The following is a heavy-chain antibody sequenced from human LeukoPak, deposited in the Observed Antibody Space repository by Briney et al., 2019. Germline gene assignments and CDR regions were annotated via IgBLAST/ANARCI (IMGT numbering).Heavy chain of an antibody. V-gene: IGHV4-4*03. CDR3: AREGGFYRPLDY. CDR2: VHLDGRT. D-gene: IGHD3-3*01. CDR1: GGSVTSTNW. Sequence: PESLSLTCAVSGGSVTSTNWWTWVRPPPGKGLEWIGEVHLDGRTNYNPSLKSRLIMSVDLPENHISLKLTSVTAADTAVYYCAREGGFYRPLDYSGQGTLVTVSS. J-gene: IGHJ4*02.